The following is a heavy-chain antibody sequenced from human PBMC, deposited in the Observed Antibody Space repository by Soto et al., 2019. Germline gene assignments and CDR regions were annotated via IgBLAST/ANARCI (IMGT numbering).Heavy chain of an antibody. Sequence: EVQLVESGGGLVQPGGSLRLSCAASGVTFSSYWMSCVRQAPGKGLEWVANIKQDGNENFYVDSMKGRCPISRDNAKNSVFLQMKSLTAEDPAVYYCARVKILAGEYWGQGTLVAVSS. J-gene: IGHJ4*02. CDR3: ARVKILAGEY. CDR1: GVTFSSYW. D-gene: IGHD2-15*01. V-gene: IGHV3-7*05. CDR2: IKQDGNEN.